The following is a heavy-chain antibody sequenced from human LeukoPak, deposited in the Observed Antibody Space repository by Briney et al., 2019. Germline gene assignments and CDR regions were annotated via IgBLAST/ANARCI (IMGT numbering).Heavy chain of an antibody. CDR3: AKDVEMATSPRLFDN. J-gene: IGHJ4*02. D-gene: IGHD5-24*01. CDR2: ISASATST. Sequence: AGGSLRLSCAASGFTFNYYAMSWVRQAPGKGLQWVSAISASATSTYYADSVKGRFTISRDNSKNTLYLQMNSLRAEDTAIYYCAKDVEMATSPRLFDNWGQGTLVTVSS. V-gene: IGHV3-23*01. CDR1: GFTFNYYA.